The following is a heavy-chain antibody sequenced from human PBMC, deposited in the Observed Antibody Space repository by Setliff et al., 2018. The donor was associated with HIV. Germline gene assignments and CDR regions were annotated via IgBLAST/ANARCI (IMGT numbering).Heavy chain of an antibody. CDR2: VYYSGGT. D-gene: IGHD5-12*01. V-gene: IGHV4-39*01. Sequence: SETLSLTCTVSGGSVSDTSYYWGWIRQPPGKGLEWLANVYYSGGTYYNPSLNSRVTISVDTSRSQFSLKLTSVTAADTALYFCARLGDSGYDFRGYFDYWGQGTLVTVSS. J-gene: IGHJ4*02. CDR1: GGSVSDTSYY. CDR3: ARLGDSGYDFRGYFDY.